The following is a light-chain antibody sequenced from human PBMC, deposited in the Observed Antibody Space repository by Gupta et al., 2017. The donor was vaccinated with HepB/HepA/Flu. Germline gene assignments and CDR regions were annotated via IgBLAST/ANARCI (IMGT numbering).Light chain of an antibody. CDR2: KAS. CDR3: QHYNSYSPT. V-gene: IGKV1-5*03. Sequence: DIQMTQSPSTLSASVGDRVTITCRASQSISSRLAWYQQKPGKAPKVLIYKASNLESGVPSRFSGSGSGTEFTLTISSLQPDNFATYYCQHYNSYSPTFGQGTKVEIK. J-gene: IGKJ1*01. CDR1: QSISSR.